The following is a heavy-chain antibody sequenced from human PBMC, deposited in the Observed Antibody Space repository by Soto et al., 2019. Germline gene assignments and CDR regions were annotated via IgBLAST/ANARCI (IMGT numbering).Heavy chain of an antibody. D-gene: IGHD6-19*01. CDR1: GGSISSSNHY. J-gene: IGHJ4*02. CDR2: IYYSGST. CDR3: ARHEEGIAVAGSFDY. Sequence: QLQLQESGPGLVKPSETLSLTCTVSGGSISSSNHYWGWIRQPPGKGLEWIGSIYYSGSTYYNPSLKSRVTISVDTSKNQFSLQLSSVTAADTAVYYCARHEEGIAVAGSFDYWGQGTLVTVSS. V-gene: IGHV4-39*01.